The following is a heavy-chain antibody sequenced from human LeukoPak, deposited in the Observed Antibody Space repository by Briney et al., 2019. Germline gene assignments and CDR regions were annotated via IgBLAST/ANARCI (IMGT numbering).Heavy chain of an antibody. CDR3: ARYDFWSGYWFDP. CDR1: GYSLSSGYF. J-gene: IGHJ5*02. D-gene: IGHD3-3*01. V-gene: IGHV4-38-2*01. CDR2: IYHSGRT. Sequence: SETLSLPCVVSGYSLSSGYFWGWIRQPPGKGREWIGSIYHSGRTYYIPSLKRRINISVDTSNNHFSLKLSSETAADTAVYYCARYDFWSGYWFDPWGQGTLVTDS.